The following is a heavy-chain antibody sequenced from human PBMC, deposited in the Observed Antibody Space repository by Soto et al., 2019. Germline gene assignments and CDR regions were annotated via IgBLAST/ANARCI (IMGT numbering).Heavy chain of an antibody. CDR3: ARAGIVVVVAATQYYYYGMDV. Sequence: QVQLVQSGAEVKKPGASVKVSCKASGYTFTSYGIGWVRQAPGQGLEWMGWISAYNGNTNYAQKPQGRVTMTTDTSSSTAYMELRSLRSDDTAVYYCARAGIVVVVAATQYYYYGMDVWGQGTTVTVSS. V-gene: IGHV1-18*01. CDR2: ISAYNGNT. J-gene: IGHJ6*02. CDR1: GYTFTSYG. D-gene: IGHD2-15*01.